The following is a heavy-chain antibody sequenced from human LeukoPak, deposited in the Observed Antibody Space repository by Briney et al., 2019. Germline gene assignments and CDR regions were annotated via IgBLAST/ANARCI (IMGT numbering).Heavy chain of an antibody. V-gene: IGHV4-38-2*01. CDR3: ALMYYYDSSGYYPEYFQH. J-gene: IGHJ1*01. D-gene: IGHD3-22*01. Sequence: SETLSLTCAVSGYSISSGYYWGWIRQPPGKGLEGIGSIYNSGSTYYNPSLKSRVTISVDTSKNQFSLKLSSVTAADTAVYYCALMYYYDSSGYYPEYFQHWGQGTLVTVSS. CDR1: GYSISSGYY. CDR2: IYNSGST.